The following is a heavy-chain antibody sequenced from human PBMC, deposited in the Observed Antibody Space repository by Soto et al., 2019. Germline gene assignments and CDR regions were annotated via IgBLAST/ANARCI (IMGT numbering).Heavy chain of an antibody. CDR1: GVTFTSSA. Sequence: SVKVSCKASGVTFTSSAVQWVRQARGQRLEWIGWIVVGSGNTNYAQKFQERVTITRDMSTSTAYMELSSLRSEDTAVYYCAGPSYYDSSGYYFPYGMDVWGQGTTVTVSS. CDR3: AGPSYYDSSGYYFPYGMDV. CDR2: IVVGSGNT. V-gene: IGHV1-58*01. D-gene: IGHD3-22*01. J-gene: IGHJ6*02.